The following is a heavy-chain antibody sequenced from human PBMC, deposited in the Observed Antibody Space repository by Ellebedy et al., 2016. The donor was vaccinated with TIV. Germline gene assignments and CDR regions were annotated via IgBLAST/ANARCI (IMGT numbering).Heavy chain of an antibody. J-gene: IGHJ4*02. Sequence: PGGSLRLSCAASGFTSSSYSMNWVRQAPGKVLEWVSYIISSSSTIYYADSVKGRFTIYSDNAKNSLYLQMNSLRDEDTAVYYCARDPDGLYPQGDYWGQGTLVTVSS. CDR3: ARDPDGLYPQGDY. CDR2: IISSSSTI. V-gene: IGHV3-48*02. CDR1: GFTSSSYS. D-gene: IGHD2-2*02.